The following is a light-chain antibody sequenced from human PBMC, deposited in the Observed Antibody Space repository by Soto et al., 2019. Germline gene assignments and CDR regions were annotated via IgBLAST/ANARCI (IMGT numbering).Light chain of an antibody. J-gene: IGKJ3*01. V-gene: IGKV3-11*01. CDR2: DAS. Sequence: EIVLTQSPATLSLSPGERATLSCRASQSVSSYLAWYQQKPGQAPRLLIYDASNRATGIPARFSGSGSGTDFTLPISSLEPEDLAVYYCQQRSNWLFTFGPGTKVDI. CDR3: QQRSNWLFT. CDR1: QSVSSY.